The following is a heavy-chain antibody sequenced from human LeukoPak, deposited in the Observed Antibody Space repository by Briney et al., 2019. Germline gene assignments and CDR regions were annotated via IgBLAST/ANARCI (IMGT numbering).Heavy chain of an antibody. CDR2: IKSKPNGGTT. CDR1: GFTFSNAW. CDR3: ATGGYYFDY. V-gene: IGHV3-15*01. Sequence: GGSLRLSCVGSGFTFSNAWMNWVRQVPGKGLEWVGRIKSKPNGGTTDYASPVKGRVTISRDDSKNTVYVQMSSLKSEDTAVYYCATGGYYFDYWGQGTLVTVSS. D-gene: IGHD3-16*01. J-gene: IGHJ4*02.